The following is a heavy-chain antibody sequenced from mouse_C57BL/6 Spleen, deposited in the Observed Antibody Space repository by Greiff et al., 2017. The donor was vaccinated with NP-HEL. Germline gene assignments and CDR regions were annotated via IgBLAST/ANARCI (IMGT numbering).Heavy chain of an antibody. CDR3: ARFLYSNYGSFDY. Sequence: EVMLVESGGGLVKPGGSLKLSCAASGFTFSDYGMHWVRQAPEQGLEWVAYIGSGSSTIYYADTVKGRFTISRDNAKNTLFLQMTSLRSEDTAMYYGARFLYSNYGSFDYWGQGTTLTVSS. J-gene: IGHJ2*01. CDR2: IGSGSSTI. D-gene: IGHD2-5*01. V-gene: IGHV5-17*01. CDR1: GFTFSDYG.